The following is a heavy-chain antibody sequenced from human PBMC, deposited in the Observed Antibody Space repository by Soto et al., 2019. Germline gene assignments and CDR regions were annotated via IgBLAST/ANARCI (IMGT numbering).Heavy chain of an antibody. CDR3: ARGVAGSGFDL. D-gene: IGHD6-19*01. CDR2: TYYRSNWRH. J-gene: IGHJ4*02. CDR1: GDSVSSNTAA. V-gene: IGHV6-1*01. Sequence: PSLTCAISGDSVSSNTAAWNWIRSSPSRGLEWLGRTYYRSNWRHDYAVSVRSRITVNPDTSKNHFSLQLNSVTPDDTAVYYCARGVAGSGFDLWGQGTLVTVPQ.